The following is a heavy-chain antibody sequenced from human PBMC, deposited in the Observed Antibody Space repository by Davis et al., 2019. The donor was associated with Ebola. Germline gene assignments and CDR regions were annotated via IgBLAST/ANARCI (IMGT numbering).Heavy chain of an antibody. CDR3: AGEGGY. D-gene: IGHD3-16*01. Sequence: GESLKIPCAAPGFTFSSYAMSWVRQAPGKGLEWVSAISGSGGSTYYADPVKGRFNISRDNSKNTLYLQMNSLRAEDTAVYYCAGEGGYWGQGTLVTVSS. CDR1: GFTFSSYA. J-gene: IGHJ4*02. V-gene: IGHV3-23*01. CDR2: ISGSGGST.